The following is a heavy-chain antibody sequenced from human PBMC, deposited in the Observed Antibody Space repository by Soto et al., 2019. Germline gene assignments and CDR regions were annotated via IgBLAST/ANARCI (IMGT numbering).Heavy chain of an antibody. Sequence: PGGPLRLSCAASWFSVNNIYMSWVRQAPGKGLEWVSTISDGGKTFYADSVKGRFTLSRDNFKNTLFLQMSSLRVEDTAVYYCSRDHTSGGYDYRGQGTLVTVSS. CDR3: SRDHTSGGYDY. V-gene: IGHV3-53*01. CDR2: ISDGGKT. CDR1: WFSVNNIY. J-gene: IGHJ4*02. D-gene: IGHD5-12*01.